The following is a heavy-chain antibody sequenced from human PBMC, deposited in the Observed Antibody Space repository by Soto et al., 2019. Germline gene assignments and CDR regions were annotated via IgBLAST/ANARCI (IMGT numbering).Heavy chain of an antibody. V-gene: IGHV3-48*01. Sequence: GSLRLSCAASGFTFSSYSMNWVRQAPGKGLEWVSYISSSSSTIYYADSVKGRFTISRDNAKNSLYLQMNSLRAEDTAVYYCARDWNYDFWSGYYQNYFDYWGQGTLVTVSS. J-gene: IGHJ4*02. CDR2: ISSSSSTI. D-gene: IGHD3-3*01. CDR3: ARDWNYDFWSGYYQNYFDY. CDR1: GFTFSSYS.